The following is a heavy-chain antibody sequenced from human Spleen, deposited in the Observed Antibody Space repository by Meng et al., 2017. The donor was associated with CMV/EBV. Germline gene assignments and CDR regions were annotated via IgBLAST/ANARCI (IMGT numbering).Heavy chain of an antibody. V-gene: IGHV3-20*04. CDR3: ARDASLWGAFDY. CDR1: GFTFDDYG. CDR2: INWNGGST. D-gene: IGHD3-16*01. J-gene: IGHJ4*02. Sequence: GESLKISCAASGFTFDDYGMSWVRQAPGKGLEWVSGINWNGGSTGYADSVKGRFTISRDNAKNSLYLQMNSLRAEDTAMYYCARDASLWGAFDYWGQGTLVTVSS.